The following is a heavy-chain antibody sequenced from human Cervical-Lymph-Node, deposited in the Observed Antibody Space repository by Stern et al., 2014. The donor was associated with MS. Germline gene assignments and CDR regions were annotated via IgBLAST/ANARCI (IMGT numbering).Heavy chain of an antibody. D-gene: IGHD6-6*01. J-gene: IGHJ4*02. CDR3: ARPSRVRSTSGLDY. CDR1: GATFSSYA. Sequence: VQLVQSGAEVKKPGSSGKVSCKASGATFSSYAINWVRQAPGQGLEGMGAIIPIFGTPNYAVQFQGRVPITPDESTTTASIGWSSLRSEDTAVYYCARPSRVRSTSGLDYWGQGTLVTVSS. V-gene: IGHV1-69*01. CDR2: IIPIFGTP.